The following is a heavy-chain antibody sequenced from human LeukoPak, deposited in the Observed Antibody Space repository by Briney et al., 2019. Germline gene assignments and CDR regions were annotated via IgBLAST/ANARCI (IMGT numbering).Heavy chain of an antibody. CDR1: GFTFSSYS. CDR2: ISSSSSYI. V-gene: IGHV3-21*01. J-gene: IGHJ6*02. D-gene: IGHD6-13*01. CDR3: ARDSDSGYSSTWYVYYGMDV. Sequence: GSLRLSCAASGFTFSSYSMNWVRQAPGKGLEWVSSISSSSSYIYYADSVKGRFTISRDNAKNSLYLQMNSLRAEDTAVYYCARDSDSGYSSTWYVYYGMDVWGQGTTVTVSS.